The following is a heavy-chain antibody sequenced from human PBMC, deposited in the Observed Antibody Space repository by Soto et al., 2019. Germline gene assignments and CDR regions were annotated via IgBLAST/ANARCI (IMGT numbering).Heavy chain of an antibody. J-gene: IGHJ4*02. Sequence: SETLSLTCAVSGGSISSGGYSWSWIRQPPGKGLEWIGYIYHSGSTYYNPSLKSRVTISVDRSKNQFSLKLSSVTAADTAVYYCARVLPPFYFDYWGQGTLVTV. CDR1: GGSISSGGYS. CDR3: ARVLPPFYFDY. D-gene: IGHD3-10*01. V-gene: IGHV4-30-2*01. CDR2: IYHSGST.